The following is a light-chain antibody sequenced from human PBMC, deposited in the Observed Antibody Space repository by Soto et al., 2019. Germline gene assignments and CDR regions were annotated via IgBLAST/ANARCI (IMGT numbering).Light chain of an antibody. CDR3: ATWDSSLTVVL. CDR1: SSNIGSNY. Sequence: QSVLTQPPSVSAAPGQTVTISCSGSSSNIGSNYVSWYQHVPGTAPKLLIYDDNERPSGISDRLSASKSGTLATLAITGLQTGDEADYYCATWDSSLTVVLFGGGTKVTVL. V-gene: IGLV1-51*01. J-gene: IGLJ2*01. CDR2: DDN.